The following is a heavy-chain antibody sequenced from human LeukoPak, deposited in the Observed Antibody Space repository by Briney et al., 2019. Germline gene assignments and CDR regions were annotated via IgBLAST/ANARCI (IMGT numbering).Heavy chain of an antibody. D-gene: IGHD3-10*01. V-gene: IGHV1-18*01. Sequence: ASVKVSCKASGYTFTSYGISWVRQAPGQGLEWMGWISAYNGNTNYAQKFQGRVTMTRNTSISTAYMELSSLRSEDTAVYYCARGKNYYGSGSYLGFHRARAYYFDYWGQGTLVTVSS. CDR1: GYTFTSYG. CDR2: ISAYNGNT. CDR3: ARGKNYYGSGSYLGFHRARAYYFDY. J-gene: IGHJ4*02.